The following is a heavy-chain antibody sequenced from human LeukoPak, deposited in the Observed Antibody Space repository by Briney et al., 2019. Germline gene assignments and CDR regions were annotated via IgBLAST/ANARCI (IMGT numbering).Heavy chain of an antibody. CDR2: INPNSGGT. CDR1: GYTFTGYY. J-gene: IGHJ4*02. D-gene: IGHD6-13*01. CDR3: ARGVRIAAAGTQKLYYFDY. V-gene: IGHV1-2*02. Sequence: ASVKVSCKASGYTFTGYYMHWVRQAPGQGLEWMGWINPNSGGTNYAQKFQGRVTITRNTSISTAYMELSSLRSEDTAVYYCARGVRIAAAGTQKLYYFDYWGQGTLVTVSS.